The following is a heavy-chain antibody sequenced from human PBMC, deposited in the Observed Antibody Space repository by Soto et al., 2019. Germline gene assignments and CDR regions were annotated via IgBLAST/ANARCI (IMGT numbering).Heavy chain of an antibody. J-gene: IGHJ1*01. V-gene: IGHV3-30-3*01. Sequence: QVHLVESGGGVVQPGRSLRLSCAVSGIIFSTYSMNWLRQAPGKGLEWVAVISYDGSNKFYADSVNGRFTVTRDNSKNTVYLQMNSLTTEDTAVYYCARELQATSGNSIYLQHWGQGTLVTVSS. CDR2: ISYDGSNK. CDR1: GIIFSTYS. D-gene: IGHD1-1*01. CDR3: ARELQATSGNSIYLQH.